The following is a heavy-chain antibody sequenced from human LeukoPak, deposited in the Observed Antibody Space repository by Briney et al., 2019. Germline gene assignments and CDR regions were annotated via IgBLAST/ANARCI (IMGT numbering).Heavy chain of an antibody. J-gene: IGHJ4*02. D-gene: IGHD2-15*01. CDR2: ISSNSDII. Sequence: GGSLRLSCAASGFNFDELAMHWVRQAPGKGLEWVSVISSNSDIIAYGDAVRGRFTISRDNAKNSLYLQMNSLRAEDTAVYYCAKDRDSADIFDYWGQGTLVTVSS. V-gene: IGHV3-9*01. CDR3: AKDRDSADIFDY. CDR1: GFNFDELA.